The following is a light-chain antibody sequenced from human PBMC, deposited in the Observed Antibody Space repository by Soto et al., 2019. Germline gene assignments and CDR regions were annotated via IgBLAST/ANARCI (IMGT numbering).Light chain of an antibody. CDR3: LQYGSSLYT. J-gene: IGKJ2*01. CDR2: GAS. Sequence: EIVLTQSPGTLSLSPGERATLSCRASQSVSSYYLAWYQQKPGQAPRLLIYGASSRATGIPDRFSGSVSGTDFTLTISSLEPEDFAVYSCLQYGSSLYTFGQRTKLEIK. CDR1: QSVSSYY. V-gene: IGKV3-20*01.